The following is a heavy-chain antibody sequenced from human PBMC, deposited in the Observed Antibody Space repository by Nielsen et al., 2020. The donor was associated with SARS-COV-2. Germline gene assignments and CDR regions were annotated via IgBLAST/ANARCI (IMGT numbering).Heavy chain of an antibody. D-gene: IGHD3-3*01. Sequence: SETLSLTCTVSGGSINSSDYYWNWVRQPSGKGLEWIGYIYYSGTTYYNPSHESRATISVATSKIQFSLKLRSVTAADTAVYYCARVTMTDADALDIWGQGAMVSVSS. CDR1: GGSINSSDYY. CDR2: IYYSGTT. V-gene: IGHV4-30-4*08. J-gene: IGHJ3*02. CDR3: ARVTMTDADALDI.